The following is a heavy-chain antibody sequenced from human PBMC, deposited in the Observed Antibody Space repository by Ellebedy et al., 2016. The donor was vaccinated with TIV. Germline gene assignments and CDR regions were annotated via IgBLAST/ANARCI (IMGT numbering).Heavy chain of an antibody. CDR3: ARGAVTGMTTATFDP. Sequence: PGGSLRLSCAASGLTFSSHAMSWVRQAPGKGPVWVSRINNGGSSTSYADSVKGRFTISRDNAKNTLYLQMNSLRAEDTAVYYCARGAVTGMTTATFDPWGQGTLVTVSS. CDR1: GLTFSSHA. D-gene: IGHD4-11*01. J-gene: IGHJ5*02. CDR2: INNGGSST. V-gene: IGHV3-74*01.